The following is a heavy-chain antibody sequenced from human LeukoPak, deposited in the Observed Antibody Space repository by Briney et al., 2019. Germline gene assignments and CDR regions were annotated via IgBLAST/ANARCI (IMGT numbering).Heavy chain of an antibody. J-gene: IGHJ6*02. Sequence: SETLSLTCAVYGGSFSGYYWSWIRQPPGKGLEWIGEINHSGSTNYNPSLKSRVTISVDTSKNQFSLKPSSVTAADTAVYYCARGGYYYYYYGMDVWGQGTTATVSS. CDR3: ARGGYYYYYYGMDV. V-gene: IGHV4-34*01. CDR1: GGSFSGYY. CDR2: INHSGST.